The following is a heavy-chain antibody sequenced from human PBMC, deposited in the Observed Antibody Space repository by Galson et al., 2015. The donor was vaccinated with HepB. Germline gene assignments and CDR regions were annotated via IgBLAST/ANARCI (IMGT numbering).Heavy chain of an antibody. J-gene: IGHJ4*02. Sequence: SLRLSCAASGFTFSSYAMSWVRQAPGKGLEWVSGISGNSGHIFYGDSVKGRFTVSRDNAKNLVYLQMNSLRAEDTAVYYCSRGGRYGDYVTFFDYWGQGTLVTVSS. CDR3: SRGGRYGDYVTFFDY. CDR2: ISGNSGHI. D-gene: IGHD4-17*01. CDR1: GFTFSSYA. V-gene: IGHV3-21*04.